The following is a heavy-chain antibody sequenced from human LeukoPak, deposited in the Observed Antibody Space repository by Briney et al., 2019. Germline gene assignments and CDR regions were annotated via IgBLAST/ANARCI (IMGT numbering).Heavy chain of an antibody. V-gene: IGHV4-59*12. CDR1: GGSISNYY. Sequence: SETLSLTCTVSGGSISNYYWNWIRQPPGKGLEWIGYIYYSGTTNYNPSLKSRVSMSVDTSKNQFSLKLSSVTAADTAVYYCARDRGYSYGYDDAFDIWGQGTMVTVSS. J-gene: IGHJ3*02. CDR3: ARDRGYSYGYDDAFDI. CDR2: IYYSGTT. D-gene: IGHD5-18*01.